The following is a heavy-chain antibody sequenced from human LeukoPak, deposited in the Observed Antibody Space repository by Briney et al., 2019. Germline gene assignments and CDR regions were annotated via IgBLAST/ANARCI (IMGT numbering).Heavy chain of an antibody. Sequence: GGSLRLSCVASGFTFSNYEMNWVRQAPGKGLEWVSYISSSGSTIYYADSVKGRFTISRDNAKNSLYLQMNSLRAEDTAVYYCAELGITMIGGVWGKGTTVTISS. J-gene: IGHJ6*04. D-gene: IGHD3-10*02. CDR2: ISSSGSTI. V-gene: IGHV3-48*03. CDR1: GFTFSNYE. CDR3: AELGITMIGGV.